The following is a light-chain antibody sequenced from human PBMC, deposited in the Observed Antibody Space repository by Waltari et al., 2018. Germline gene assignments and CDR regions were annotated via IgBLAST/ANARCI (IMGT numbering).Light chain of an antibody. J-gene: IGKJ4*01. CDR2: GAF. CDR3: QQYSTWLT. Sequence: VIWMTQSPSLLSASTGDRVTISCRMSQGISSYLAWYQQKPGKAPELLIYGAFTRATDIPARFSGSGSGTDFTLTISSMQSEDFAVYYCQQYSTWLTFGGGTKVEIK. V-gene: IGKV1D-8*03. CDR1: QGISSY.